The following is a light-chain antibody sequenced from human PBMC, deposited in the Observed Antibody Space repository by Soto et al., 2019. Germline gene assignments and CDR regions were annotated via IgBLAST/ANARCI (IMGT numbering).Light chain of an antibody. CDR2: GAS. V-gene: IGKV3-15*01. CDR1: QSVSNN. Sequence: EIVLTQSPGTLSLSPGERATLSCRASQSVSNNYLAWYHQKPGRAPRLVIYGASTRATGIPARFSGSGSGTEFTLTISSLQSEDFAVYYCQQYNNWPVTFGPATKVDIK. CDR3: QQYNNWPVT. J-gene: IGKJ3*01.